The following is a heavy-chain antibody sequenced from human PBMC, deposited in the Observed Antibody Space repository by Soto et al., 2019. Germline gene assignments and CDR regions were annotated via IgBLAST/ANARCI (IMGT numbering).Heavy chain of an antibody. J-gene: IGHJ3*02. CDR3: AREVGEVDYSSSSDAFAI. V-gene: IGHV4-30-4*08. CDR1: GGSISIGGYY. Sequence: PSETLSLTCTVSGGSISIGGYYWGGIRQPPGKGLEWIAYIYYSGIIYYNPSLKSRVTMSRDTSKNQFFLNLDSVTAADTAVYYCAREVGEVDYSSSSDAFAIWGQGTMVTVS. CDR2: IYYSGII. D-gene: IGHD6-6*01.